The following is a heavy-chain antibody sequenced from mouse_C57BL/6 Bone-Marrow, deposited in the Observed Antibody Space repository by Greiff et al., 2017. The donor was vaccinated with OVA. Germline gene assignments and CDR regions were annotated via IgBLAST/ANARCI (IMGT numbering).Heavy chain of an antibody. Sequence: VQLQQSGAELVKPGASVKLSCTASGFNIKDYYMHWVKQRTEQGLEWIGRIDPEDGETEYAPKFQGKATITADKSSNTAYLQLSSLTSEDTAVYYCAIYYLFAYWGQGTLVTVSA. CDR2: IDPEDGET. V-gene: IGHV14-2*01. CDR3: AIYYLFAY. J-gene: IGHJ3*01. CDR1: GFNIKDYY. D-gene: IGHD2-1*01.